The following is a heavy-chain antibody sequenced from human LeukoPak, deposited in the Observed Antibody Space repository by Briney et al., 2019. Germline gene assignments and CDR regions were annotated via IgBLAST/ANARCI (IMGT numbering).Heavy chain of an antibody. J-gene: IGHJ4*02. CDR3: ARGPNSSWSGLDF. CDR1: GFSFSGDW. V-gene: IGHV3-74*01. CDR2: ISPTGSTT. D-gene: IGHD6-6*01. Sequence: GGSLRLSCTASGFSFSGDWMHWARQLPGKGLVWVSRISPTGSTTSYADSVKGRFTVSRDNAKNTLYLQVNNLRAEDTAVYYCARGPNSSWSGLDFWGQGTLLTVSS.